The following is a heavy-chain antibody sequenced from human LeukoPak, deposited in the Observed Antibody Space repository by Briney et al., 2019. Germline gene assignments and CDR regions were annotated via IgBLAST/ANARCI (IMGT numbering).Heavy chain of an antibody. CDR3: ARDYIAANWFDP. V-gene: IGHV4-61*02. D-gene: IGHD5-12*01. J-gene: IGHJ5*02. Sequence: SETLSLTCTVSGGSFSSGSYYWSWIRQPPGKGLEWIGRIYTSGSTNYNTSLKSQVTISVDTSKNQCSLKLSSVTAADTAVYYCARDYIAANWFDPWGQGTLVTVSS. CDR1: GGSFSSGSYY. CDR2: IYTSGST.